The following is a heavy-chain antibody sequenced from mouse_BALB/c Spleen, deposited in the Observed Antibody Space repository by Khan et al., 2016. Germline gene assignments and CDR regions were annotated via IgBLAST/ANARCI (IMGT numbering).Heavy chain of an antibody. CDR2: ISYSGST. CDR3: ARSDSSGYRFAY. J-gene: IGHJ3*01. V-gene: IGHV3-2*02. D-gene: IGHD3-2*02. Sequence: EVQLQESGPGLVKPSQSLSLTCTVTGYSITSDYAWNWIRQLPGNKPEWMGYISYSGSTSYNPYLKSRISITRDTSKNQFFLQLNSVTTEDTATYYCARSDSSGYRFAYWGQGTLVTVSA. CDR1: GYSITSDYA.